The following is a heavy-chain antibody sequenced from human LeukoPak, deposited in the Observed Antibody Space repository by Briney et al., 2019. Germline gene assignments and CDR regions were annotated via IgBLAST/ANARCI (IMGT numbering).Heavy chain of an antibody. CDR1: GFTFSNAW. Sequence: GGSLRLSCAASGFTFSNAWMSWVRQAPGKGLEWVGRIKSKTDGGTTDYAAPVKGRSTISRDDSKNTLYLQMNSLKTEDAAVYYCTTGSSGWYVPNYWGQGTLVTVSS. V-gene: IGHV3-15*01. CDR2: IKSKTDGGTT. J-gene: IGHJ4*02. CDR3: TTGSSGWYVPNY. D-gene: IGHD6-19*01.